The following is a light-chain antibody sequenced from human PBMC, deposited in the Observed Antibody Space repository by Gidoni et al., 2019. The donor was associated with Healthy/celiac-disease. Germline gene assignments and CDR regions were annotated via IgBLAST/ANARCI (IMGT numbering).Light chain of an antibody. J-gene: IGLJ1*01. V-gene: IGLV2-14*01. CDR1: SSDVGDYNF. Sequence: QSALTQPASVSGSPGQSITISCTGTSSDVGDYNFVSWYQQHPGKAPKLMIYEVSNRPSGVSNRFSGSKSANTASLTISGLQAEDEADYYCNSYTSSSTRVFGTGTKVTVL. CDR3: NSYTSSSTRV. CDR2: EVS.